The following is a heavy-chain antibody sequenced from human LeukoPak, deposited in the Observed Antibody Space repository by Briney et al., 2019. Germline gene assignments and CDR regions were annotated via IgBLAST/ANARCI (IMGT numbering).Heavy chain of an antibody. CDR1: GGSLSGYY. J-gene: IGHJ6*02. CDR2: INHSGST. V-gene: IGHV4-34*01. D-gene: IGHD2-15*01. Sequence: SETLSLACAVYGGSLSGYYWSWIRQPPGKGLEWIGEINHSGSTNYNPSLKSRVTISVDTSKNQFSLKLSSVTAADTAVYYCARLQDIGVWGQGTTVTVSS. CDR3: ARLQDIGV.